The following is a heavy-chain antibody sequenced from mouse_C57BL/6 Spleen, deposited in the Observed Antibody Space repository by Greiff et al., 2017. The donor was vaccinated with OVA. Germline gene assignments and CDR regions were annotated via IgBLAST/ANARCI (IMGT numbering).Heavy chain of an antibody. Sequence: QVQLQQPGAELVKPGASVKLSCKASGYTFTSYWMHWVKQRPGRGLEWIGRIDPNSGGTKYNEKFKSKATLTVDKPASTAYMQLSSLTSEESAVYYCARENYGNPRRYFDVWGTGTTVTVSS. V-gene: IGHV1-72*01. D-gene: IGHD2-1*01. J-gene: IGHJ1*03. CDR3: ARENYGNPRRYFDV. CDR2: IDPNSGGT. CDR1: GYTFTSYW.